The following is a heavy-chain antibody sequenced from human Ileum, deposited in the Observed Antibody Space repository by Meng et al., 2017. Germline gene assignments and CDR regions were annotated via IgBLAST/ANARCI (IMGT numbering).Heavy chain of an antibody. V-gene: IGHV3-53*01. J-gene: IGHJ1*01. Sequence: AEAVGGCVQPGGSMRLYCAGSGLSVSYQYMNWVRQAPGKGLEWVSVIDAGGGTNYADSVKGRFTISRDNSKNTLYLQMDSLRAEDTAVYYCVGGFYFQYWGQGTLVTVSS. D-gene: IGHD3-3*01. CDR2: IDAGGGT. CDR3: VGGFYFQY. CDR1: GLSVSYQY.